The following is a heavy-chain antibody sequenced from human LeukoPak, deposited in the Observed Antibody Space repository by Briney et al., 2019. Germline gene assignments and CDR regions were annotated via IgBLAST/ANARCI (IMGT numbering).Heavy chain of an antibody. D-gene: IGHD6-6*01. CDR1: GFTFSSYE. J-gene: IGHJ4*02. V-gene: IGHV3-48*03. CDR3: ARDENSGGIDY. CDR2: ITNSVSTI. Sequence: GGSLRLSCAASGFTFSSYETNWVRQAPGKGLEWVSYITNSVSTIYHADSVKVRFTISRDNAKNSFYLQMNSLRAEDTAVYYCARDENSGGIDYWGQGTLVTVSS.